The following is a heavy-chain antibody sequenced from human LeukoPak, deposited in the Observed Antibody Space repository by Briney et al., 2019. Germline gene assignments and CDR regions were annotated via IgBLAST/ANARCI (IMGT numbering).Heavy chain of an antibody. J-gene: IGHJ1*01. CDR3: ARQLRRHDSFLEYFQH. V-gene: IGHV4-39*01. D-gene: IGHD2-15*01. CDR1: GDSFSSATYS. Sequence: SETLSLTCSVSGDSFSSATYSWGWIRQPPGKGLEWIATIYSSGSTHYNPSLRGRVTISVDTSKNHFYLNLRSVTAADTAVYYCARQLRRHDSFLEYFQHWGQGTLVTVSA. CDR2: IYSSGST.